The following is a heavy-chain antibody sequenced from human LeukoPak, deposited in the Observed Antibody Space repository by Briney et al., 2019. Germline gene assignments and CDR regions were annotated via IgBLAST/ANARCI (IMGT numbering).Heavy chain of an antibody. CDR3: ARPMVGASYFDF. V-gene: IGHV5-10-1*01. J-gene: IGHJ4*02. Sequence: GESLKISCKGSGYSFTSYWISWVRQMPGKGLEWMGRIDPSDSYTNYSPSFQGHVTISADKSISTAYLQWSSLKASDTAMYYCARPMVGASYFDFWGQGTLVTVSS. D-gene: IGHD1-26*01. CDR1: GYSFTSYW. CDR2: IDPSDSYT.